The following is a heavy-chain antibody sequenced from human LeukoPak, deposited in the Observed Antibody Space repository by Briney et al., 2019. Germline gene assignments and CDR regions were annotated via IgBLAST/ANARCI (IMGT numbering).Heavy chain of an antibody. CDR1: GGSFSGYY. CDR2: INHSGST. D-gene: IGHD3-3*01. CDR3: ATFGVVR. Sequence: SETLSLTCAVYGGSFSGYYWSWNRQPPGKGLEWIGEINHSGSTNYNPSLKSRVTISVDTSKNQFSLKLSSVIAADTAVYYCATFGVVRWGQGTLVTVSS. V-gene: IGHV4-34*01. J-gene: IGHJ4*02.